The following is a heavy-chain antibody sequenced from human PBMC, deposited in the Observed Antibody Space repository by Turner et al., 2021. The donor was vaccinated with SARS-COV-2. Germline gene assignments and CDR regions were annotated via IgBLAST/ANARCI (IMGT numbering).Heavy chain of an antibody. D-gene: IGHD1-26*01. V-gene: IGHV1-46*03. Sequence: QVQLVQSGAEVKTPGASVKVSCKASGYTFTSYYMQWVRQAPGQGLEWMGIINPSGGSTSYAQKFQGRVTRTRDTSTSTDYMEMSSLRSEDTAVYYCARDLTIVGATSLEYYYGMDVWGQGTTVTVSS. CDR3: ARDLTIVGATSLEYYYGMDV. CDR1: GYTFTSYY. CDR2: INPSGGST. J-gene: IGHJ6*02.